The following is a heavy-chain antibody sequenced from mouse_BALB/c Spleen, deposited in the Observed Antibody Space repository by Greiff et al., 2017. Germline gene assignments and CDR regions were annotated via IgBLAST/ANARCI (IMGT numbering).Heavy chain of an antibody. J-gene: IGHJ1*01. V-gene: IGHV1-7*01. D-gene: IGHD1-1*01. CDR1: GYTFTSYW. CDR3: AITTVVDWYFDV. CDR2: INPSTGYT. Sequence: VKLMESGAELAKPGASVKMSCKASGYTFTSYWMHWVKQRPGQGLEWIGYINPSTGYTEYNQKFKDKATLTADKSSSTAYMQLSSLTSEDSAVYYCAITTVVDWYFDVWGAGTTVTVSS.